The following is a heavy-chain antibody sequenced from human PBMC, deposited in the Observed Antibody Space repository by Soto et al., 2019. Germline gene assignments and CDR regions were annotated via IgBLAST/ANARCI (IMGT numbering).Heavy chain of an antibody. CDR1: GFPFSSSW. V-gene: IGHV3-74*01. CDR3: ANSWGIVVVPAAASPYFDY. CDR2: INSDGSNT. Sequence: GGSLRLSCAASGFPFSSSWMHWVRQAPGKGLVWVSLINSDGSNTNYADSVKGRFTISRDNSKNTLYLQMNSLRAEDTAVYYCANSWGIVVVPAAASPYFDYWGQGTLVTVSS. J-gene: IGHJ4*02. D-gene: IGHD2-2*01.